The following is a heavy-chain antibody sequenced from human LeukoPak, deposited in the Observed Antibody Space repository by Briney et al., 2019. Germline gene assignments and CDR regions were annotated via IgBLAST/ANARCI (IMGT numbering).Heavy chain of an antibody. CDR1: GGSISSYY. V-gene: IGHV4-59*08. Sequence: SETLSLTCTVSGGSISSYYWSWIRQPPGKGLEWIGYIYYSGSTNYNPSLKSRVTISVDTSKNQFSLKLSSVTAADTAVYYCARSWRGRGFDYWGQGTLVTVSS. J-gene: IGHJ4*02. D-gene: IGHD3-10*01. CDR2: IYYSGST. CDR3: ARSWRGRGFDY.